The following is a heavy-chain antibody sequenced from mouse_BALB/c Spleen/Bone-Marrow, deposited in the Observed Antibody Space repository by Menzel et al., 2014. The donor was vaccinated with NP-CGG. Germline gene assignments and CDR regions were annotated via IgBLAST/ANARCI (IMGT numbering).Heavy chain of an antibody. D-gene: IGHD1-1*01. Sequence: EVQLQQSGTVLARPGASVKMSCKASGYTFTSYWMHWVKQRPGQGLEWIGAIYPGNSDTSYDQKFKGKAKLTAVTSTSTAYMELSSLTNEDSAVYCCTRWNYYGSSYDYWGQGTTLTVSS. V-gene: IGHV1-5*01. J-gene: IGHJ2*01. CDR1: GYTFTSYW. CDR3: TRWNYYGSSYDY. CDR2: IYPGNSDT.